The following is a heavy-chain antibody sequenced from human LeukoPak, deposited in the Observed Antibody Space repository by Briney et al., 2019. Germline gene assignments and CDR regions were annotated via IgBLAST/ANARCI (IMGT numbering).Heavy chain of an antibody. D-gene: IGHD2-15*01. CDR1: GFTFSSYS. J-gene: IGHJ6*03. CDR2: ISSSSSYI. Sequence: GGSLRLSCAASGFTFSSYSMNWVRQAPGKGLEWVSSISSSSSYIYYADSVKGRFTISRDNAKNSLYLQMNSLRAEDTAVYYCARGDNVVGADYYYYMDVWGKGTTVTISS. V-gene: IGHV3-21*01. CDR3: ARGDNVVGADYYYYMDV.